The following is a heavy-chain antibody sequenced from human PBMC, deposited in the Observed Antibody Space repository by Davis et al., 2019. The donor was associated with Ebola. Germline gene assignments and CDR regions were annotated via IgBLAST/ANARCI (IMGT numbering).Heavy chain of an antibody. Sequence: SCAVSGFTFSDHYMDWVRQAPGKGLEWVGRTRNKAKSYTTEYAASVKGRFSISRDDSKNSLYLQMNSLKTEDTAVYHCARAASYRNYYYMDVWGKGTTVTVS. V-gene: IGHV3-72*01. J-gene: IGHJ6*03. CDR3: ARAASYRNYYYMDV. D-gene: IGHD3-10*01. CDR2: TRNKAKSYTT. CDR1: GFTFSDHY.